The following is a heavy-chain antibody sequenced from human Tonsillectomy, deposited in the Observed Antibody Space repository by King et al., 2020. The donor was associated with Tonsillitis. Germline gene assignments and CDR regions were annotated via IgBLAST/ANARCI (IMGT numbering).Heavy chain of an antibody. CDR2: ISKDDVT. J-gene: IGHJ5*02. CDR1: GFTVSNNY. D-gene: IGHD2-15*01. Sequence: VQLVESGGGLMVPGGSLRLSCVVSGFTVSNNYMAWVRQAPGKGLECVSIISKDDVTYYADSVQGRFIISRDDAINTLFLQMNSLKVEDTAVYYCAREEFCRHGSCYSYGWFDPWGQGTLVTVS. CDR3: AREEFCRHGSCYSYGWFDP. V-gene: IGHV3-53*01.